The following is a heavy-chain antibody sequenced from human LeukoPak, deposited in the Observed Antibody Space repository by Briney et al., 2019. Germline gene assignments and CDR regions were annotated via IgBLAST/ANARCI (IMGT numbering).Heavy chain of an antibody. CDR2: IHYSGGT. CDR3: ARSCGSTSCSDGDWFDP. J-gene: IGHJ5*02. Sequence: SDTLSLTCTVSGGSISTSDYYWGWIRQPPGKGLECIASIHYSGGTYFNPSLKSRVSISVDTSRNEFSLKVTSVTAADTAVYYCARSCGSTSCSDGDWFDPWGQGTLVTASS. D-gene: IGHD2-2*01. CDR1: GGSISTSDYY. V-gene: IGHV4-39*01.